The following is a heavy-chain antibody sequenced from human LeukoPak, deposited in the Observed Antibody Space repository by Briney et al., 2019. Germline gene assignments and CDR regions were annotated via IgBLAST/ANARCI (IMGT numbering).Heavy chain of an antibody. V-gene: IGHV3-30*04. CDR3: AGRGSGSYFDY. CDR2: ISYDGSNE. CDR1: GFTFSSYV. Sequence: GGSLRLSCAASGFTFSSYVMHWVRQAPGKGLEWVAIISYDGSNEYYADSVKGRFTISRDNSQNTLYLQMNSLRAEDTAVYYCAGRGSGSYFDYWGQGTLIIVSS. J-gene: IGHJ4*02. D-gene: IGHD3-10*01.